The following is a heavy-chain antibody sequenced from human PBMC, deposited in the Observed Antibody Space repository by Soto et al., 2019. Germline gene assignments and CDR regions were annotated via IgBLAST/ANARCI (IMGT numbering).Heavy chain of an antibody. CDR3: ATTYCGGDCHSLPRYYYGMDV. V-gene: IGHV5-51*01. D-gene: IGHD2-21*02. CDR1: GYSFTSYW. Sequence: GESLKISCKGSGYSFTSYWIGWVRQMPGKGLEWMGIIYPGDSDTRYSPSFQGQVTISADKSISTAYLQWSSLKASDTAMYYCATTYCGGDCHSLPRYYYGMDVWGQGTTVTVS. CDR2: IYPGDSDT. J-gene: IGHJ6*02.